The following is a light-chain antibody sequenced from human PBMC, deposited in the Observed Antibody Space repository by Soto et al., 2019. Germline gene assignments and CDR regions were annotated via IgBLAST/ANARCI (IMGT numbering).Light chain of an antibody. CDR3: QQYGHSLWT. CDR1: QSVSSGH. Sequence: ENGMSQSPATLFLAPGGRASPSCRASQSVSSGHLAWYQQKPGQAPRLLIYGASSRATGIPDRFSGSGSGTDFTLTISRLEPEDYAVYYCQQYGHSLWTFGQGTKVDIK. J-gene: IGKJ1*01. CDR2: GAS. V-gene: IGKV3-20*01.